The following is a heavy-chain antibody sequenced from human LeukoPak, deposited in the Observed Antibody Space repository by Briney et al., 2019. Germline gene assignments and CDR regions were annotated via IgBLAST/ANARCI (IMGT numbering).Heavy chain of an antibody. Sequence: PGRSLSFSCAASGFTFSSYGMHWVRQAPGKGLEWVAVIWYDGSNKYYADSVKGRFTISRDNSKNTVYLQMNSLRAEDTAVYYCARGSGIYRPFDYWGQGNLVTVSS. V-gene: IGHV3-33*01. CDR2: IWYDGSNK. CDR1: GFTFSSYG. D-gene: IGHD3-10*01. CDR3: ARGSGIYRPFDY. J-gene: IGHJ4*02.